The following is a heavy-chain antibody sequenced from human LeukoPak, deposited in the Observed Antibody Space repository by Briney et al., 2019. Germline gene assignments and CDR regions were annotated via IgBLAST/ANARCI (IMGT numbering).Heavy chain of an antibody. CDR3: ARDGGDYGDYEGAFDI. D-gene: IGHD4-17*01. CDR1: GGTFSSYA. Sequence: ASVKVSCKASGGTFSSYAISWVRQVPGQGLEWMGGIIPIFGTANYAQKFQGRVTITADKSTSTAYMELSSLRSEDTAVYYCARDGGDYGDYEGAFDIWGQGTMVTVSS. V-gene: IGHV1-69*06. CDR2: IIPIFGTA. J-gene: IGHJ3*02.